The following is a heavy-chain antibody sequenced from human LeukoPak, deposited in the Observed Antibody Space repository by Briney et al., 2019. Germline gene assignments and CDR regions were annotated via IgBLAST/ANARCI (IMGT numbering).Heavy chain of an antibody. CDR1: GGTFSSYD. J-gene: IGHJ6*03. D-gene: IGHD5-12*01. Sequence: VASVKVSCKASGGTFSSYDINWVRQATGQGREWMGWMNPNSGNTGYAQKFQGRVTITRNTSISTAYMELSSLRSEDTAVYYCARGHYSGYDGDYYYYYYMDVWGKGTTVTVSS. CDR2: MNPNSGNT. CDR3: ARGHYSGYDGDYYYYYYMDV. V-gene: IGHV1-8*03.